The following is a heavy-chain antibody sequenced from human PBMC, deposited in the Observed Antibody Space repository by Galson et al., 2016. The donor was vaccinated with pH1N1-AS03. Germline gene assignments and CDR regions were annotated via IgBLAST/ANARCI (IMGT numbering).Heavy chain of an antibody. CDR3: AKDRVYNDAQWVFDC. V-gene: IGHV3-23*01. J-gene: IGHJ4*02. CDR2: VVTNGDT. Sequence: SLRLSCAASGFRLTSIAMSWVRQAPGKGLEWVSGVVTNGDTYFADSVKGRFIISRDDSKNTMYLQMDSLGVEDTAIYYSAKDRVYNDAQWVFDCWGQGNPVTVSS. D-gene: IGHD5-24*01. CDR1: GFRLTSIA.